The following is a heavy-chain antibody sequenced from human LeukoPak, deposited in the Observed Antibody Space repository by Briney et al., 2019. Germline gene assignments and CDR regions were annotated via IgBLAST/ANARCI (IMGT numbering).Heavy chain of an antibody. Sequence: ASVKVSCKASGYTFTGYYMHWVRQAPGQGLEWMGWINPNSGGTNYAQKFQGWVTMTRDTSISTAYMELSRLRSDDTAVYYCARGYYDSSGPSDGNAFDIWGQGTMVTVSS. D-gene: IGHD3-22*01. CDR3: ARGYYDSSGPSDGNAFDI. J-gene: IGHJ3*02. CDR2: INPNSGGT. V-gene: IGHV1-2*04. CDR1: GYTFTGYY.